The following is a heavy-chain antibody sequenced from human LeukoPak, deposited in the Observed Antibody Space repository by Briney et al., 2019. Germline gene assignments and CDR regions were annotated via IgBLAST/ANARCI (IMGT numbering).Heavy chain of an antibody. CDR3: ARRSAAGNYFDY. CDR1: GGSISSNNW. J-gene: IGHJ4*02. D-gene: IGHD6-13*01. V-gene: IGHV4-4*02. CDR2: IYHDGST. Sequence: SETLSLTCAVSGGSISSNNWWIWVRQSPEKGLEWIGEIYHDGSTNYNPSLKSRVTISMDKSKNQLSLKLNFVTAADTAVYYCARRSAAGNYFDYWGQGTLVTVSS.